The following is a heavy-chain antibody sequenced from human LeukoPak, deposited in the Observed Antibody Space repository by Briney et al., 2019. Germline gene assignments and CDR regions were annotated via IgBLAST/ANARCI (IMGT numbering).Heavy chain of an antibody. Sequence: SETLSLTCTVSGGSISSSSYYWGWIRQPPGKGLEWIGSIYYSGSTYYNPPLKSRVTISVDTSKNQFSLKLSSVTAADTAVYYCARVGITIFGVVPNWFDPWGPGTLVTVSS. CDR3: ARVGITIFGVVPNWFDP. V-gene: IGHV4-39*01. D-gene: IGHD3-3*01. CDR2: IYYSGST. J-gene: IGHJ5*02. CDR1: GGSISSSSYY.